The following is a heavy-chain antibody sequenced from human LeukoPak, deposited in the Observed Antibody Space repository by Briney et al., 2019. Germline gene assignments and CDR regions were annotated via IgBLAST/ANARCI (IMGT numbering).Heavy chain of an antibody. CDR2: INPSGGST. J-gene: IGHJ4*02. CDR1: GYTFTSYY. Sequence: GASVKDACQASGYTFTSYYMHWVRQAPGQGLEWMGIINPSGGSTSYAQKFQGRVTMTRDTSTSTVYMELSSLRSEDTAVYYCARAPTRVGYFDYWGQGTLVTVSS. V-gene: IGHV1-46*01. CDR3: ARAPTRVGYFDY. D-gene: IGHD3-10*02.